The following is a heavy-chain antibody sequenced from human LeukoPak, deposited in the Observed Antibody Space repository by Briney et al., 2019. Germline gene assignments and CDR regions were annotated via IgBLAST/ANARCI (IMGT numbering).Heavy chain of an antibody. D-gene: IGHD3-3*01. CDR1: GGSISSYY. CDR2: VYYSGST. J-gene: IGHJ4*02. V-gene: IGHV4-59*01. Sequence: SEALSLTCTVSGGSISSYYWSWIRQAPGKGLEWIGYVYYSGSTEYDPSLKSRVTISVDTSKNQFSLKMNSVTAADTAVYYCARGSDFWSGYSFDNWGQGTLVTVSS. CDR3: ARGSDFWSGYSFDN.